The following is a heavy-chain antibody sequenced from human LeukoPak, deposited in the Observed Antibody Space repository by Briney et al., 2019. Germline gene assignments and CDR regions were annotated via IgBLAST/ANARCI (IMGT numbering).Heavy chain of an antibody. D-gene: IGHD5-12*01. CDR3: AKDRLLGATIRSFDY. CDR2: ISNSGGST. J-gene: IGHJ4*02. Sequence: QSGGSLRLSCAASGFTFSSYAMSWVRQAPGKGLEWVSAISNSGGSTYYADSVKGRFTMSRDNSKNTLNLQMNSLRAEDTAVYYCAKDRLLGATIRSFDYWGQGTLVTVSS. V-gene: IGHV3-23*01. CDR1: GFTFSSYA.